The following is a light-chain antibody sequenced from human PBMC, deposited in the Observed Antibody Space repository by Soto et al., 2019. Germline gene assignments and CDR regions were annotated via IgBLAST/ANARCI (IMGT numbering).Light chain of an antibody. V-gene: IGLV1-44*01. CDR2: SNN. Sequence: QSVLTQPPSASETPGQRVTISCSGSSSNIGRYTVNWYQQLPGTAPKLLIYSNNQRPSGVPDRFSGSKSGTSAFLAISGLQSEDEADYYCAAWDDSLHGVVFGGGTKLTVL. CDR3: AAWDDSLHGVV. J-gene: IGLJ2*01. CDR1: SSNIGRYT.